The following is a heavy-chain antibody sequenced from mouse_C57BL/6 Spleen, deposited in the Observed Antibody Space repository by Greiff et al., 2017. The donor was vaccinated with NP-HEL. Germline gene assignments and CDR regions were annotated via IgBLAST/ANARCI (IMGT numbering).Heavy chain of an antibody. Sequence: VQLQQSGPELVKPGASVKISCKASGYSFTDYNMNWVKQSNGKSLEWIAVINPNYGTTSYNQKFKGKATLTVDQSSSTAYMQLNILTSEDSAVYYCARVYYGSSFYYAMDYWGQGTSVTFSS. CDR3: ARVYYGSSFYYAMDY. V-gene: IGHV1-39*01. CDR1: GYSFTDYN. D-gene: IGHD1-1*01. J-gene: IGHJ4*01. CDR2: INPNYGTT.